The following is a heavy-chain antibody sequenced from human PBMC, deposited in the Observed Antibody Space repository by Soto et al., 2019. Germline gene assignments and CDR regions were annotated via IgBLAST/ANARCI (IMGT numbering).Heavy chain of an antibody. CDR2: IKSDGSGI. J-gene: IGHJ4*02. D-gene: IGHD2-8*02. CDR3: ENSYWPVGNY. Sequence: GGSLRLSCAASEFTFSTYWMHWVRQAPGKGLVWVSRIKSDGSGISYADSVKGRFTISRDYAKNTLYLQMNSLRADDTAVYYCENSYWPVGNYWGQGIPVTVSS. V-gene: IGHV3-74*01. CDR1: EFTFSTYW.